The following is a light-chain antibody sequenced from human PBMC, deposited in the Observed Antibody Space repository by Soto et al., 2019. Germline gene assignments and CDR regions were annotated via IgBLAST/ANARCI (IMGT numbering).Light chain of an antibody. J-gene: IGLJ6*01. Sequence: QAVVTQEPSLTVPPGGTVTLTCDSSTGAVTSGHYPYWFQQKPGQAPRSLIYDTYIQHSWTPARFSGSLLGGKAALTLSGAQPEDEAEYYCLLSYGGTFVVFGSGTKLTVL. CDR3: LLSYGGTFVV. CDR1: TGAVTSGHY. CDR2: DTY. V-gene: IGLV7-46*01.